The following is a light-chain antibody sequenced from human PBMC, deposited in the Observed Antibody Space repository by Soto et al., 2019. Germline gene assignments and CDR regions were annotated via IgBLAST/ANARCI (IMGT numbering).Light chain of an antibody. CDR2: GYN. CDR1: SSNIGAGYD. J-gene: IGLJ2*01. Sequence: QSVLTQPPSVSGAPGQRVSISCTGSSSNIGAGYDVHWYQQLPGTAPQLLIYGYNNRPSGVPDRFSGSKSGTSASLAITGLQAEDEADYYCQSYDSSLSGVVFGGGTKLTVL. CDR3: QSYDSSLSGVV. V-gene: IGLV1-40*01.